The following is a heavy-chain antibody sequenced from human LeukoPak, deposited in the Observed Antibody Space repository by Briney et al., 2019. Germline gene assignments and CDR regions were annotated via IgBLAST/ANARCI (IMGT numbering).Heavy chain of an antibody. CDR1: GYSFTSYW. D-gene: IGHD2-2*01. CDR3: ARLSSADGHYYYYGMDV. J-gene: IGHJ6*02. Sequence: GESLKISCKGSGYSFTSYWIGWVRQMPGKGLEWMGTIYPGDSDTRYSPSFQGQVTISADKSISTAYLQWSSLKASDTAMYYCARLSSADGHYYYYGMDVWGQGTTVTVSS. CDR2: IYPGDSDT. V-gene: IGHV5-51*01.